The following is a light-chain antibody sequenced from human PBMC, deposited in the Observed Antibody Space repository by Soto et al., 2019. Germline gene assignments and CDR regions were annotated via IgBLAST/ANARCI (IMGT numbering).Light chain of an antibody. V-gene: IGLV3-21*01. Sequence: SYELTQPPSVSVAPGETARITCGGNNIVSKSVHWYQQMPGQAPVLVIYYDRARPSGIPERFSGSNSGNTATLTISRVEAGDEADYYCQVSEVFGGGTKLTVL. CDR2: YDR. CDR3: QVSEV. CDR1: NIVSKS. J-gene: IGLJ2*01.